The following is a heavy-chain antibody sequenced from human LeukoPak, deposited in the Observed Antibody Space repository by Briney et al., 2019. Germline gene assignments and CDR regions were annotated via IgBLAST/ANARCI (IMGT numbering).Heavy chain of an antibody. CDR1: GGSFSGYY. V-gene: IGHV4-34*01. Sequence: SETLSLTCAVYGGSFSGYYWSWIRQPPGKGLEWIGSIYHSGSTYYNPSLKSRVTISVDTSKNQFSLKLSSVTAADTAVYYCAREVYTAGRWFDPWGQGTLVTVSS. D-gene: IGHD6-13*01. CDR2: IYHSGST. CDR3: AREVYTAGRWFDP. J-gene: IGHJ5*02.